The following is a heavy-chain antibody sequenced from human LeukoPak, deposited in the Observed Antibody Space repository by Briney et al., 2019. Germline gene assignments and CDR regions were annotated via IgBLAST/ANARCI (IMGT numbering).Heavy chain of an antibody. CDR3: ARDNYSVQDAFDY. CDR2: ISSSGSTI. Sequence: GGSLRLSCAASGFTFSSYEMNWVRQAPGKGLEWVPYISSSGSTIYYADSVKGRFTISRDNAKNSLYLQMNSLRAEDTAVYYCARDNYSVQDAFDYWGQGTLVTVSS. D-gene: IGHD5/OR15-5a*01. V-gene: IGHV3-48*03. J-gene: IGHJ4*02. CDR1: GFTFSSYE.